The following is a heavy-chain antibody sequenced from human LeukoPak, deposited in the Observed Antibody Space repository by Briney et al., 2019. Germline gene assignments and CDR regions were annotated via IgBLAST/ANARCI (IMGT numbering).Heavy chain of an antibody. CDR2: ISYDGSNK. Sequence: PGGSLRLSCATSGFTFSSYDMHWVRQAPGKGLEWVAGISYDGSNKTYADSVKGRFTISRDNSKNTLYLQMNSLRAEDTAMYYCAKSPFSGYSSGCFDFWGQGALVTVSS. J-gene: IGHJ4*02. V-gene: IGHV3-30*18. CDR3: AKSPFSGYSSGCFDF. D-gene: IGHD6-19*01. CDR1: GFTFSSYD.